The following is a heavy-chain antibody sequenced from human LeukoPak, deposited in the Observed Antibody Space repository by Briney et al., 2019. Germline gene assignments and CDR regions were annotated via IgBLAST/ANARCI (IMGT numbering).Heavy chain of an antibody. Sequence: GASVKVSCKASGYTFTRYFIHWVRQAPGHGLGWMGIISPSGGTTSYAQEFQGRVTMTRDTSTSTVYMELSSLRSEDTAVYYCGRVTLYAFDIWGQGTMVTVSS. CDR1: GYTFTRYF. D-gene: IGHD4-23*01. V-gene: IGHV1-46*01. CDR2: ISPSGGTT. J-gene: IGHJ3*02. CDR3: GRVTLYAFDI.